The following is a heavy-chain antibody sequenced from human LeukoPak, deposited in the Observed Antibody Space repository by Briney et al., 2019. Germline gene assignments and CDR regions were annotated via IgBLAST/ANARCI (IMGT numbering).Heavy chain of an antibody. J-gene: IGHJ4*02. D-gene: IGHD2-15*01. V-gene: IGHV3-30*02. CDR1: GFDFRSYG. CDR2: TRDDGSKN. Sequence: GGSLTVSCAASGFDFRSYGMHWVCQAPGKGLEWWAYTRDDGSKNWYEGSVKGRFTIFRDNSKSTLYLQMNSLRREDTAVYYCANGDCRGGRCSSGAYWGQGTLVTVS. CDR3: ANGDCRGGRCSSGAY.